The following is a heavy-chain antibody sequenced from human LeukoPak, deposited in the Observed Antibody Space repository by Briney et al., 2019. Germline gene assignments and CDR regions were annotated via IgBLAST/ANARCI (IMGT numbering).Heavy chain of an antibody. V-gene: IGHV1-69*06. CDR1: GGTFSSYA. J-gene: IGHJ1*01. CDR2: IIPIFGTA. D-gene: IGHD1-26*01. CDR3: AREGRAVGYFQH. Sequence: ASVKVTCKASGGTFSSYAISWVRQAPGQGLEWMGGIIPIFGTANYAQKFQGRVTITADKSTSTAYMELSSLRSEDTAVYYCAREGRAVGYFQHWGQGTLVTVSS.